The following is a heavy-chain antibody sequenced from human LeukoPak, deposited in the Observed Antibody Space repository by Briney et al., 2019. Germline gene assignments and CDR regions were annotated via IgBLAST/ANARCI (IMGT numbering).Heavy chain of an antibody. CDR3: AKGAREYSGYDRFDC. Sequence: GGSLRLSCAASGFTFTIYGMHWVRQAPGKGLEWVAVISHDGSYKYYADSVKGRFTISRDNSKNTLYLEMNSLRAEDTAVYYCAKGAREYSGYDRFDCWGQGTLVTVSS. CDR1: GFTFTIYG. V-gene: IGHV3-30*18. J-gene: IGHJ4*02. D-gene: IGHD5-12*01. CDR2: ISHDGSYK.